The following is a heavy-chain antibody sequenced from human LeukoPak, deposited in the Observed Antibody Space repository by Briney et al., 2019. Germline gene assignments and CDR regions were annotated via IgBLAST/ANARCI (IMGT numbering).Heavy chain of an antibody. J-gene: IGHJ4*02. D-gene: IGHD3-22*01. CDR2: ISSSSSYI. CDR1: GFTFSSYS. CDR3: ARGDYYDSSGYYN. Sequence: GGSLRLSCAASGFTFSSYSMNWVRQAPGKGLEWVSSISSSSSYIYYADSVKGRFTISRDNAKNSLCLQMNSLRAEDTAVYYCARGDYYDSSGYYNWGQGTLVTVSS. V-gene: IGHV3-21*01.